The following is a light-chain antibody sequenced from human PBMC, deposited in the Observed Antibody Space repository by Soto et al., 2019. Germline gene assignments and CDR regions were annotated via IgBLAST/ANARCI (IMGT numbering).Light chain of an antibody. V-gene: IGKV3D-11*02. CDR3: QQSRRWQVT. CDR1: QIINTY. CDR2: DAS. Sequence: ENVLAQSPATLTLSPGEGATLSCRASQIINTYLAWYQQKPGQAPRLLIYDASKRATGITARFSGSGSGTNFTLTNSSLEPEDFAVYYRQQSRRWQVTFGQGTRLEIK. J-gene: IGKJ5*01.